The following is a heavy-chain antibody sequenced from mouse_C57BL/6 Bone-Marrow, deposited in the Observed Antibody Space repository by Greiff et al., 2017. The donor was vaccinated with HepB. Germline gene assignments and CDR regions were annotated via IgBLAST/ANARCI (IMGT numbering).Heavy chain of an antibody. CDR3: AGGNYYTWFAY. V-gene: IGHV14-2*01. CDR2: IDPEDGET. D-gene: IGHD1-1*01. Sequence: VQLQQSGAELVKPGASVKLSCTASGFNIKDYYMHWVKQRTEQGLEWIGRIDPEDGETKYDPKFQGKPTITADTSSNTAYLQLSSLTSEDTAVYYCAGGNYYTWFAYWGQGTLVTVSA. J-gene: IGHJ3*01. CDR1: GFNIKDYY.